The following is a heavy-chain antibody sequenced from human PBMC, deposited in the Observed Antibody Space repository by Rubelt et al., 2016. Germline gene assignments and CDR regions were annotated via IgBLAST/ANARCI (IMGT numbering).Heavy chain of an antibody. CDR3: AKEGCTGTTCYSNS. D-gene: IGHD2-2*02. CDR1: GFTFSTYG. CDR2: ISGSGGST. J-gene: IGHJ5*02. Sequence: PGGSLRLSCAASGFTFSTYGMTWVRQAPGKGLEWVSAISGSGGSTYYADSVKGRFTISRDNSKNTLYLQMNSLRAEDTAVYYCAKEGCTGTTCYSNSWGQGTLVTVSS. V-gene: IGHV3-23*01.